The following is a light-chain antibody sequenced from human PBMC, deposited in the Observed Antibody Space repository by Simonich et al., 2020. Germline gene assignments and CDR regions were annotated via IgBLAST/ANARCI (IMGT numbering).Light chain of an antibody. V-gene: IGLV2-14*01. Sequence: QSALTQPASVSGSPGQSINISCTGTSSDVGGYNYVSWYQQHPGKATKLMIYDVIKRPSGVSNRFSGSKSGNTASLTISGLQAEDEADYYCSSYTSSSTLVFGGGTKLTVL. CDR3: SSYTSSSTLV. CDR2: DVI. J-gene: IGLJ2*01. CDR1: SSDVGGYNY.